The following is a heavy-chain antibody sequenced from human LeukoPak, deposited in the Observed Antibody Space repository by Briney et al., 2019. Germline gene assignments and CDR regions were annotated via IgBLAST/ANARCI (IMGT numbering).Heavy chain of an antibody. CDR1: GGTFSSYA. CDR3: QYSSSGSSSWYGQDDY. D-gene: IGHD6-13*01. J-gene: IGHJ4*02. CDR2: IIPIFGTA. Sequence: SVKVSCKASGGTFSSYAISWVRQAPGQGLEWMGGIIPIFGTANYAQKFQGRVTITTDESTSTAYIELSSLRSEDTAVYYCQYSSSGSSSWYGQDDYWGQGTLVTVSS. V-gene: IGHV1-69*05.